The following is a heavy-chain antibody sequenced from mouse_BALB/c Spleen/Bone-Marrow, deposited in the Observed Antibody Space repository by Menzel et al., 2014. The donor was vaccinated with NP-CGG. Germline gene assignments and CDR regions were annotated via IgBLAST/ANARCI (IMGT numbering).Heavy chain of an antibody. Sequence: DLVKPGASVKLSCKASGYTFTSYWINWIKQRPGQGLEWIGRIAPVSGSTYYNEMFKGKATLIVDTSSSTAYIQLSSLSSEDSAVYFCARGGLHYFDYWGQGTTLTVSS. CDR1: GYTFTSYW. CDR2: IAPVSGST. V-gene: IGHV1S41*01. J-gene: IGHJ2*01. D-gene: IGHD3-3*01. CDR3: ARGGLHYFDY.